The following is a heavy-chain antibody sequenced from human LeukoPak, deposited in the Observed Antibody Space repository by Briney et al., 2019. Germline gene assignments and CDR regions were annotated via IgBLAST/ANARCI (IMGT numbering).Heavy chain of an antibody. Sequence: GGSLRLSCAATGFIFTNYFMSWVRQAPGKGLEWVASIKHDGSEKYYVDSVRGRFTISRDNTMNSLYLQMSSLRAEDTAVYYCATDRGWRTSGYYLYYFEYWGQGTLVTYSS. V-gene: IGHV3-7*01. CDR1: GFIFTNYF. D-gene: IGHD3-3*01. CDR3: ATDRGWRTSGYYLYYFEY. CDR2: IKHDGSEK. J-gene: IGHJ4*02.